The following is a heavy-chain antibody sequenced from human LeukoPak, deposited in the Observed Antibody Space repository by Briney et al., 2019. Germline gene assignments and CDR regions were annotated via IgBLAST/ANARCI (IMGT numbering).Heavy chain of an antibody. Sequence: GASVKVSCKASGYTFTGYYMHWVRQAPGQGLEWMGWINPNSGGTNYAQKFQGRVTMTRDTSISTAYMELSRLRSDDTALYYCAKDEGTSVDGDYFDFWGQGTLVTVSS. CDR1: GYTFTGYY. J-gene: IGHJ4*02. D-gene: IGHD3-10*01. V-gene: IGHV1-2*02. CDR3: AKDEGTSVDGDYFDF. CDR2: INPNSGGT.